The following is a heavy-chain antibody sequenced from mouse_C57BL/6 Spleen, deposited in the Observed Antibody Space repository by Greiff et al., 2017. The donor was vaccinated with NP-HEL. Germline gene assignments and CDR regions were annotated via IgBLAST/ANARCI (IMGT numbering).Heavy chain of an antibody. J-gene: IGHJ1*03. CDR1: GFNIKDYY. Sequence: EVKLMESGAELVKPGASVKLSCTASGFNIKDYYMHWVKQRTEQGLEWIGRIDPEDGETKYAPKFQGKATITADTSSNTAYLQLSSLTSEDTAVYYCAHYYGSSYGYFDVWGTGTTVTVSS. CDR3: AHYYGSSYGYFDV. CDR2: IDPEDGET. D-gene: IGHD1-1*01. V-gene: IGHV14-2*01.